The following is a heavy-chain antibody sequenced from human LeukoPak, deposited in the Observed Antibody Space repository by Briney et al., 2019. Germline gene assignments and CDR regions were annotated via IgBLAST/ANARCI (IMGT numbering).Heavy chain of an antibody. D-gene: IGHD2-15*01. CDR1: EFTYSNYA. CDR3: ARESLYILGGY. Sequence: HSGGSLRLSCAASEFTYSNYAMSWVRRAPGKGLECVSVISGSGGSTYYADSVKGRFTISRDNSKNTLYLQMNSLRAEDTAVYYCARESLYILGGYWGQGNLVTVSS. J-gene: IGHJ4*02. V-gene: IGHV3-23*01. CDR2: ISGSGGST.